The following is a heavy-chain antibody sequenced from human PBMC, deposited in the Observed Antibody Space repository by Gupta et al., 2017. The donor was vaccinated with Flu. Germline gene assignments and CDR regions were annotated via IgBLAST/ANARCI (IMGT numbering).Heavy chain of an antibody. CDR1: GFTFSSYG. CDR3: AREGQAISRGYFDY. D-gene: IGHD3-10*01. Sequence: QVHLVESGGGVVQPGRSLKISCAASGFTFSSYGMHWVRQAPGKELEWVASIWYDGSNKYCADSVKGRFTISRDNSKNTMSLQMNSLRAEDTAVYFCAREGQAISRGYFDYWGRGTLVTVSS. V-gene: IGHV3-33*01. CDR2: IWYDGSNK. J-gene: IGHJ4*02.